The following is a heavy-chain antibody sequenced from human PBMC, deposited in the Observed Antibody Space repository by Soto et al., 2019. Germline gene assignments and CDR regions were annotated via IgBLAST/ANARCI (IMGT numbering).Heavy chain of an antibody. CDR2: IWYDGNKK. V-gene: IGHV3-33*01. J-gene: IGHJ4*02. CDR1: GFTFRSYA. CDR3: ATSTEGPDFLPYPY. Sequence: PAGSLRLSCAASGFTFRSYAMYWVRQAPGKGLEWVAVIWYDGNKKYYAEFVEGRFSISRDNSRDTLFLQLNSLRVEDSGVYYCATSTEGPDFLPYPYWGQGTRVTVSS.